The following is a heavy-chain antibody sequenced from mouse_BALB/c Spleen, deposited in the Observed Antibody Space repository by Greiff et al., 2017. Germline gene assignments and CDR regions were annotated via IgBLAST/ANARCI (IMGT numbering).Heavy chain of an antibody. J-gene: IGHJ2*01. CDR2: ISSGGGNT. CDR1: GFTFSSYT. V-gene: IGHV5-9*03. Sequence: EVHLVESGGGLVKPGGSLKLSCAASGFTFSSYTMSWVRQTPEKRLEWVATISSGGGNTYYPDSVKGRFTISRDNAKNNLYLQMSSLRSEDTALYYCARAIYYYGSYYFDYWGQGTTLTVSS. CDR3: ARAIYYYGSYYFDY. D-gene: IGHD1-1*01.